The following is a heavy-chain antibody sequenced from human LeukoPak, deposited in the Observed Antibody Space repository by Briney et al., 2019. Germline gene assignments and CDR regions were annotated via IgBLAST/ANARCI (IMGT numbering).Heavy chain of an antibody. CDR2: IYHSGST. D-gene: IGHD4-17*01. Sequence: SETLSLTCAVSGGSISSGGYSWSWIRQPPGKGLEWIGYIYHSGSTYYNPSLKSRVTISVDRSKNQFSLKLSSVTAADTAVYYCARGTRVLNWFDPWGQGTLVTVSS. V-gene: IGHV4-30-2*01. J-gene: IGHJ5*02. CDR3: ARGTRVLNWFDP. CDR1: GGSISSGGYS.